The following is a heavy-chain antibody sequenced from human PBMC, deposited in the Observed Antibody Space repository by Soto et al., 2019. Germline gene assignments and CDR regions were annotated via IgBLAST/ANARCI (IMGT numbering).Heavy chain of an antibody. CDR3: ARERGWGVGATRAFDI. D-gene: IGHD1-26*01. CDR2: ISYDGSNK. CDR1: GFTFSSYG. Sequence: PGGSLRLSCAASGFTFSSYGMHWVRQAPGKGLEWVAVISYDGSNKYYADSVKGRFTISRDNSKNTLYLQMNSLRAEDTAVYYCARERGWGVGATRAFDIWGQGTMVTVSS. V-gene: IGHV3-30*03. J-gene: IGHJ3*02.